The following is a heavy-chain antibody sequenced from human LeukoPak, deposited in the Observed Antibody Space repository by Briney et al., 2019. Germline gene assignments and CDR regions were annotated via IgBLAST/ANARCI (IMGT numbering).Heavy chain of an antibody. CDR3: AKSGVYDFWSGYHGVDY. J-gene: IGHJ4*02. V-gene: IGHV3-23*01. D-gene: IGHD3-3*01. CDR2: ISGSGGST. Sequence: PGGSLRLSCAASGFTFSSYSMNWVRQAPGKGLEWVSAISGSGGSTYYADSVKGRFTISRDNSKNTLYLQMNSLRAEDTAVYYCAKSGVYDFWSGYHGVDYWGQGTLVTVSP. CDR1: GFTFSSYS.